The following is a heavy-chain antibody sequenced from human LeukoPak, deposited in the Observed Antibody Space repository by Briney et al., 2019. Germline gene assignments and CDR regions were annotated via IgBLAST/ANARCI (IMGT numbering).Heavy chain of an antibody. V-gene: IGHV3-30-3*01. CDR3: VRVMWVLSYYYGMDV. D-gene: IGHD1-26*01. CDR1: GFSFSSYA. J-gene: IGHJ6*02. CDR2: ISYDGSNK. Sequence: GGSLRLSCAASGFSFSSYALHWVRQAPGKGLEWVAVISYDGSNKYYADSVKGRFTISRDNSKNTLYLQMNSLRAEDTAVYYCVRVMWVLSYYYGMDVWGQGTTVTVSS.